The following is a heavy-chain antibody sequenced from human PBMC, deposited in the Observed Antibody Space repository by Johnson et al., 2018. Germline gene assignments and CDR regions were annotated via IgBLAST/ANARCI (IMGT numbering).Heavy chain of an antibody. CDR1: GFTFDDYG. CDR2: INWNGGST. J-gene: IGHJ3*02. V-gene: IGHV3-20*04. CDR3: ARSRSSVDAFDI. D-gene: IGHD2-2*01. Sequence: EVQLVETGGGVVRPGGSLRLSCAASGFTFDDYGMSWVRQAPGKGLEWVSGINWNGGSTGYADSVKGRFTIARDNAKNSLYLQLNSLRAEDTGLYYCARSRSSVDAFDIWGQGTMVTVSS.